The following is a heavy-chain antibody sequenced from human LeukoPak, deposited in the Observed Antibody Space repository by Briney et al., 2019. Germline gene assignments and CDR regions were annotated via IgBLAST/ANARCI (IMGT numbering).Heavy chain of an antibody. CDR1: GFTFSSYA. D-gene: IGHD6-6*01. Sequence: GGSLRLSCAASGFTFSSYAMSWVRQAPGTGLGWVSGISGSGTSTYYADSVKGRFTISRDNSKNTLFLQMNSLRADDTAVYYCAKRLVAVGPYFDDWGQGTLVTVSS. CDR3: AKRLVAVGPYFDD. V-gene: IGHV3-23*01. CDR2: ISGSGTST. J-gene: IGHJ4*02.